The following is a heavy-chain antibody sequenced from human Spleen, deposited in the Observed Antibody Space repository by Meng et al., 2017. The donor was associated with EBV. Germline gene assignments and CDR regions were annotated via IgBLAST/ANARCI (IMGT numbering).Heavy chain of an antibody. CDR2: ISSYNANI. CDR3: ARTNDYYGSGSYPEYFQH. J-gene: IGHJ1*01. Sequence: QVQLVQSGXEVKKXXXSVKVSCXASGYTFTSYVISWVRQAPGQGLEWMGWISSYNANINYAQKFQGRVTMTTDTSTSTVYMELRRLRSDDTAVYYCARTNDYYGSGSYPEYFQHWGQGTMVTVSS. D-gene: IGHD3-10*01. CDR1: GYTFTSYV. V-gene: IGHV1-18*01.